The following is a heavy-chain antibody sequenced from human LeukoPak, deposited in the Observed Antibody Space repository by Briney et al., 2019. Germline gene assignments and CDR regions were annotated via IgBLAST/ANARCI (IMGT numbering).Heavy chain of an antibody. CDR1: GYTFTSYD. D-gene: IGHD4-17*01. Sequence: ASVKVSCKASGYTFTSYDINWVRQATGQGLEWMGWINPNSGGTNYALKFQGRVTMTRDTSISTAYMELSRLRSDDTAVYYCARGRGDYGDYGVDYWGQGTLVTVSS. J-gene: IGHJ4*02. CDR3: ARGRGDYGDYGVDY. V-gene: IGHV1-2*02. CDR2: INPNSGGT.